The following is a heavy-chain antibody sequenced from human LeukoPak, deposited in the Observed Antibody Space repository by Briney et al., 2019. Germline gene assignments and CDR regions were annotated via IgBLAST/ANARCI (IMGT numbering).Heavy chain of an antibody. J-gene: IGHJ4*02. D-gene: IGHD2-2*01. CDR2: IRYDGSNK. V-gene: IGHV3-30*02. CDR1: GFTFNNYG. CDR3: ATDLGYCSSTTCDTFDY. Sequence: GGSLRLSCAASGFTFNNYGMHWVRQAPGKGLEWVAFIRYDGSNKYYADSVKGRFTISRDNSENTLYLQMNSLRAEDTAVYYCATDLGYCSSTTCDTFDYWGQGTLVTVSS.